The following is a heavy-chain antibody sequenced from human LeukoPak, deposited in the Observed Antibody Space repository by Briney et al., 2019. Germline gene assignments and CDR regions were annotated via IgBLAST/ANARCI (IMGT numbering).Heavy chain of an antibody. CDR1: GYTFTSYG. D-gene: IGHD2-2*01. CDR2: ISAYNGDT. J-gene: IGHJ6*02. V-gene: IGHV1-18*01. Sequence: GASVKVSCKASGYTFTSYGISWVRQPPGQGLEWMGWISAYNGDTNYAQKLQGQVTMTTDTSTSTAYMELRSLRSDDTAVYYCARADCSSTSCYYYYYGMDVWGQGTTVTVSS. CDR3: ARADCSSTSCYYYYYGMDV.